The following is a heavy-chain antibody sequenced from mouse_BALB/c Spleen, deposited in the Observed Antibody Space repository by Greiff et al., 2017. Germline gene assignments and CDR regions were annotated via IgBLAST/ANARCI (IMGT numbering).Heavy chain of an antibody. V-gene: IGHV1-18*01. CDR1: GYTFTEYT. D-gene: IGHD2-4*01. CDR3: ARTSMITTAWFAY. Sequence: VQLKESGPELVKPGASVKISCKTSGYTFTEYTMHWVKQSHGKSLEWIGGINPNNGGTSYNQKFKGKATLTVDKSSSTAYMELRSLTSEDSAVYYCARTSMITTAWFAYWGQGTLVTVSA. CDR2: INPNNGGT. J-gene: IGHJ3*01.